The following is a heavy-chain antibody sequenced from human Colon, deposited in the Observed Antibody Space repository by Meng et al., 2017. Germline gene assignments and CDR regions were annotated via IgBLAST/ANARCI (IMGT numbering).Heavy chain of an antibody. J-gene: IGHJ5*02. CDR1: GGSFSGFY. CDR2: IDHFGIS. Sequence: QAPTQQGGAGLLKPSETLSLTGAVSGGSFSGFYWSWIRQPPGKGLEWIGEIDHFGISNYNSSLKGRLTMSVDTSKKQISLTLTSVTAADTAVYYCATGLRHGDWFDPWGPGTLVTVSS. V-gene: IGHV4-34*02. D-gene: IGHD4-17*01. CDR3: ATGLRHGDWFDP.